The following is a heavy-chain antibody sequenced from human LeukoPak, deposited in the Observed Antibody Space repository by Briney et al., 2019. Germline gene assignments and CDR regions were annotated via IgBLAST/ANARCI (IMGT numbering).Heavy chain of an antibody. CDR1: GGSISSYY. Sequence: SETLFLTCTVSGGSISSYYWSWIRQPPGKGLEWIGYIYYSGSTNYNPSLKSRVTISVDTSKNQFSLKLSSVTAADTAVYYCARSNPTPDYWYFDLWGRGTLVTVSS. V-gene: IGHV4-59*01. CDR2: IYYSGST. CDR3: ARSNPTPDYWYFDL. J-gene: IGHJ2*01. D-gene: IGHD1-14*01.